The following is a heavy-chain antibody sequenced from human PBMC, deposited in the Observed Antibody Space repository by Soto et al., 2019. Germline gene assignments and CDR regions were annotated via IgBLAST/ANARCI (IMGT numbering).Heavy chain of an antibody. D-gene: IGHD1-26*01. J-gene: IGHJ4*02. CDR2: IRGSGETL. CDR1: GFTFSTYA. V-gene: IGHV3-23*01. Sequence: PGGSLRLSCAASGFTFSTYALTWVRQSPGKGLEWVSGIRGSGETLFYADSVKGRFTISRDNSKNTLYLQMNSLRAEDTAVYFCAKDRYSGSYATTFDYWGQGTLVTVSS. CDR3: AKDRYSGSYATTFDY.